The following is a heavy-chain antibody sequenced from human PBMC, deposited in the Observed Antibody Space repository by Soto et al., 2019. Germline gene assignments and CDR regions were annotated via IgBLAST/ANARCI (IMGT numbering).Heavy chain of an antibody. V-gene: IGHV1-69*06. CDR1: GGTFSSYA. D-gene: IGHD3-10*01. CDR2: IIPIFGTA. CDR3: AGTTYYYGSGSYPPDY. J-gene: IGHJ4*02. Sequence: SVKVSCKASGGTFSSYAISWVRQAPGQGLEWMGGIIPIFGTANYAQKFQGRVTITADKSTSTAYMELSSLRSEDTAVYYCAGTTYYYGSGSYPPDYWGQGTLVTVSS.